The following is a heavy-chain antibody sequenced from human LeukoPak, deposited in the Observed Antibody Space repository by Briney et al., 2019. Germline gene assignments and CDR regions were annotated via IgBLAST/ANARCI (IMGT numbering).Heavy chain of an antibody. D-gene: IGHD3-3*01. CDR3: TKRWSVNWFDP. CDR1: GSTFSDYW. V-gene: IGHV3-7*01. J-gene: IGHJ5*02. CDR2: IKEDGSEQ. Sequence: GGSLRLSCAASGSTFSDYWMSWVRQAPGKGLEWVANIKEDGSEQYYVDAVKGRFTVSRDNARKSVYLQMNSLRADDTAVYYCTKRWSVNWFDPWGQGTLVTVSS.